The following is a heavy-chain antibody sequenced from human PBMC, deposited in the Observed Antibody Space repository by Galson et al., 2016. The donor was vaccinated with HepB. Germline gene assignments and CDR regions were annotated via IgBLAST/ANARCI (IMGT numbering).Heavy chain of an antibody. V-gene: IGHV4-4*02. CDR1: GGSVNSATW. J-gene: IGHJ4*02. Sequence: SETLSLTCTVSGGSVNSATWWTWARQTPGKGLEWIGEIYYSSGEANYNPSLRSRVSMSVEWSKNQFSLNLNSVTAADTAVYYCARVRRYCSSTDCPYYFEYWGQGTLVTVSS. CDR3: ARVRRYCSSTDCPYYFEY. D-gene: IGHD2-2*01. CDR2: IYYSSGEA.